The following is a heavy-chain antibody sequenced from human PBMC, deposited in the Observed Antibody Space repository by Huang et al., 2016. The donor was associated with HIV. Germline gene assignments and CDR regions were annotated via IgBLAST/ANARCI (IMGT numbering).Heavy chain of an antibody. CDR2: ISGYNGHT. CDR3: VSKVNGFNL. V-gene: IGHV1-18*01. CDR1: GYTFAAHG. Sequence: QVQFLQSGPEATKPGASVKVSCKASGYTFAAHGISWVRQAPGQGLEWMGWISGYNGHTYKTQKFEGRVALTTDTSTNTVFLEVRGLRSDDTAVYYCVSKVNGFNLWGPGTLVTVSS. D-gene: IGHD2-8*01. J-gene: IGHJ4*02.